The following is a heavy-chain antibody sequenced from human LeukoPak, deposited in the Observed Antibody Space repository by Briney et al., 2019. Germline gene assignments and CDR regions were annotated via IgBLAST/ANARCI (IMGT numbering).Heavy chain of an antibody. J-gene: IGHJ4*02. V-gene: IGHV4-34*01. CDR1: GGSFSDYY. Sequence: SETLSLTCAVYGGSFSDYYWSWIRQPPGKGLEWIGEINYSGSTNYSPSLKSRVTISVDTSKHQFSLKLSSVTAADTAVYYCARQGTSIAARPDYWGQGTLVTVSS. CDR2: INYSGST. D-gene: IGHD6-6*01. CDR3: ARQGTSIAARPDY.